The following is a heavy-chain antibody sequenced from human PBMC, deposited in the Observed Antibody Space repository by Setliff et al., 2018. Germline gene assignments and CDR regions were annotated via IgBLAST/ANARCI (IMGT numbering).Heavy chain of an antibody. J-gene: IGHJ4*02. CDR1: DFTFSNSA. CDR3: AKDRLFPRY. D-gene: IGHD2-21*01. V-gene: IGHV3-23*01. CDR2: ITDSGSKI. Sequence: GGSLRLSCVGSDFTFSNSAMSWVRQAPGKGLEWVSTITDSGSKILYVDSVKGRFTISGDNSKNSLYLQMDSLRPEDTAVYYCAKDRLFPRYWGLGTLVNVSS.